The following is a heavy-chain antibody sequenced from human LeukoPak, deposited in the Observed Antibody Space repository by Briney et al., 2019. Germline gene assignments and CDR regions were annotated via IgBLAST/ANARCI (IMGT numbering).Heavy chain of an antibody. J-gene: IGHJ4*02. D-gene: IGHD3-10*01. CDR3: ARDYIWAYDY. Sequence: GGSLRLSCAASGFSVSSNYMNWVRQAPGKGLEWVSIFYSGGSTFYADSVKGRFTISRDNAKNSLFLQMNSLRDDDTAVYFCARDYIWAYDYWGQGTLVTVSS. CDR2: FYSGGST. V-gene: IGHV3-53*01. CDR1: GFSVSSNY.